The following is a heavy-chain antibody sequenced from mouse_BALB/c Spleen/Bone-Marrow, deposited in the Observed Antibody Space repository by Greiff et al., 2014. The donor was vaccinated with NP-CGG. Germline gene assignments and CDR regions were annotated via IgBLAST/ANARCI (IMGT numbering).Heavy chain of an antibody. V-gene: IGHV1-26*01. J-gene: IGHJ4*01. CDR2: INPYNGGT. D-gene: IGHD2-4*01. Sequence: YTMNWVKQSHGKNLEWIGLINPYNGGTTYNQKFKDKATLTVDKSSSTAYMELLRLTSEDSAVYYCARERKVYFDYDEAMHYWGKGTSVTVSS. CDR1: YT. CDR3: ARERKVYFDYDEAMHY.